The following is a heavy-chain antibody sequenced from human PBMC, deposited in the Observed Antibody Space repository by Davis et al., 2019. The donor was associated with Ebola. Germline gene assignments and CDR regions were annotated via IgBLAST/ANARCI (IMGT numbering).Heavy chain of an antibody. V-gene: IGHV1-69*13. D-gene: IGHD1-7*01. CDR3: ARGIRTSYYYYGMDV. CDR2: IIPIFGTA. Sequence: AASVTVSCKASGYTFTSYGISWVRQAPGQGLEWMGGIIPIFGTANYAQKVQGRVTITADESTSTAYMELSSLRSEATAVYYCARGIRTSYYYYGMDVWGQGTTVTVSS. J-gene: IGHJ6*02. CDR1: GYTFTSYG.